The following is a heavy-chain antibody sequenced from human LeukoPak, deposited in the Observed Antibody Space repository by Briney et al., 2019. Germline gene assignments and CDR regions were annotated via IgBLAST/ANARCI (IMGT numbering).Heavy chain of an antibody. D-gene: IGHD3-22*01. CDR1: GYTFTGYY. Sequence: ASVKVSCKASGYTFTGYYMHWVRQAPGQGLEWMGWINPNSGGTYYAQKFQGRVTMTRDTSISTAYMELSRLRSDDTAVYYCARFRFDYYDSSGTSNWFDPWGQGTLVTVSS. V-gene: IGHV1-2*02. J-gene: IGHJ5*02. CDR2: INPNSGGT. CDR3: ARFRFDYYDSSGTSNWFDP.